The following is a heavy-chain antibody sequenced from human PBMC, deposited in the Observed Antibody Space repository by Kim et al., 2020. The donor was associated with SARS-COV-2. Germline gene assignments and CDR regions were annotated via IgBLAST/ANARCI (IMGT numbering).Heavy chain of an antibody. Sequence: ASVKVSCKVSGYTLTELSMHWVRQAPGKGLEWMGGFDPEDGETIYAQKFQGRVTMTEDTSTDTAYMELSSLRSEDTAVYYCATLVGSSWYLWVDPWGQGTLVTVSS. CDR3: ATLVGSSWYLWVDP. D-gene: IGHD6-13*01. CDR2: FDPEDGET. J-gene: IGHJ5*02. V-gene: IGHV1-24*01. CDR1: GYTLTELS.